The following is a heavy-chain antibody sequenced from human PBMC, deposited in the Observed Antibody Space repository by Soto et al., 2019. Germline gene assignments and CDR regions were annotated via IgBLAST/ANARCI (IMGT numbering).Heavy chain of an antibody. J-gene: IGHJ1*01. CDR3: ARGGYCGGDCYHYFQH. V-gene: IGHV1-69*13. D-gene: IGHD2-21*02. CDR1: GGTFSSYA. Sequence: SVKVSCKASGGTFSSYAISWVRQAPGQGLEWMGGIIPIFGTANYAQKFQGRVTITADESTSTAYMELSSLRSEETAVYYCARGGYCGGDCYHYFQHWGQGTLVTVSS. CDR2: IIPIFGTA.